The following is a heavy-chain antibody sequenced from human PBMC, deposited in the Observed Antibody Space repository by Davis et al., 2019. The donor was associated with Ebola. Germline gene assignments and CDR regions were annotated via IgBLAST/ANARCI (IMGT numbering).Heavy chain of an antibody. Sequence: MPSETLSLTCAVYGGSFSGYYWSWIRQPPGKGLEWIGEINHSGSTNYNPSLKSRVTISVDTSKNQFSLKLSSVTAADTAVYYCARGHLYYYGSGSYYNGRFDPWGQGTLVTVSS. V-gene: IGHV4-34*01. CDR3: ARGHLYYYGSGSYYNGRFDP. J-gene: IGHJ5*02. CDR1: GGSFSGYY. CDR2: INHSGST. D-gene: IGHD3-10*01.